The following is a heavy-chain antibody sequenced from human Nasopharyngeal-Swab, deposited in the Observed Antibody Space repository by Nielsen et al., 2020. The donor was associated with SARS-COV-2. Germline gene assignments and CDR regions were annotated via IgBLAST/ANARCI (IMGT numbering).Heavy chain of an antibody. D-gene: IGHD2-8*01. CDR3: ARGRDCTNGVCYAGGTDAFDI. V-gene: IGHV1-46*01. Sequence: WVRQAPGQGLEWMGIINPSGGSTSYAQKFQGRVTMTRDTSTSTVYMELSSLRSEDTAVYYCARGRDCTNGVCYAGGTDAFDIWSQGTTVTVSS. J-gene: IGHJ3*02. CDR2: INPSGGST.